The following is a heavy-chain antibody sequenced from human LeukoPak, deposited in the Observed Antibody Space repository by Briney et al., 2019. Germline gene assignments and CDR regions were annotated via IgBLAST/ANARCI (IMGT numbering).Heavy chain of an antibody. D-gene: IGHD3-10*01. Sequence: SQTLSLTCAVSGGSISSGGYSWSWIRQPPGKGLEWIGYIYHSGSTYYNPSLKSRVTISVDRSKNQFSLKLSSVTAADTAVYYCARKPLSYGLFDPWGQGTLVTVSS. V-gene: IGHV4-30-2*01. J-gene: IGHJ5*02. CDR3: ARKPLSYGLFDP. CDR1: GGSISSGGYS. CDR2: IYHSGST.